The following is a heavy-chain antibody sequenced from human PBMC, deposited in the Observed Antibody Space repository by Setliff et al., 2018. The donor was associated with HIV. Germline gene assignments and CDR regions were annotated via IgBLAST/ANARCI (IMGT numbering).Heavy chain of an antibody. CDR2: IHYSGSP. CDR1: GGSISSGGYY. Sequence: SETLSLTCTVSGGSISSGGYYWSWIRQLPGKGLDWIGYIHYSGSPYYNPSLESRVSISLDTSKNTFSLNVTSLTAADTAVYFCARERRDVYYYYYMDVWGKGTTVTVSS. J-gene: IGHJ6*03. CDR3: ARERRDVYYYYYMDV. V-gene: IGHV4-31*03.